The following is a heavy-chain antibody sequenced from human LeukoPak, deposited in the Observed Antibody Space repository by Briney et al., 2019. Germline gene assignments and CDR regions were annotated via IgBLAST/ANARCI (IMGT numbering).Heavy chain of an antibody. J-gene: IGHJ1*01. CDR1: GFTFDDYA. CDR3: AKGNYGGNQEYFQH. D-gene: IGHD4-23*01. CDR2: ISWNSGSI. Sequence: PGRSLRLSCAASGFTFDDYAMQWVRQAPGKGLEWVSGISWNSGSIGYADSVKGRFTISRDNAKNSLYLQMNSLRAEDMALYYCAKGNYGGNQEYFQHWGQGTLVTVSS. V-gene: IGHV3-9*03.